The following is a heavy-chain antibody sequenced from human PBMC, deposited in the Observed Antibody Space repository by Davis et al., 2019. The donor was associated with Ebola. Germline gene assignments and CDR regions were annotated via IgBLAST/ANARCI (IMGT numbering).Heavy chain of an antibody. J-gene: IGHJ4*02. CDR3: ASSSGFTYCTNGVCYIEGGLDY. CDR1: GFTFSRYT. CDR2: ISSRATTT. V-gene: IGHV3-48*01. Sequence: PGGSLRLSCAASGFTFSRYTMNWVRQAPGKGLEWISYISSRATTTYYADSAKGRFTISRDNSKNALYLQLNSLRAEDTAVYYCASSSGFTYCTNGVCYIEGGLDYWGQGTLVTVSS. D-gene: IGHD2-8*01.